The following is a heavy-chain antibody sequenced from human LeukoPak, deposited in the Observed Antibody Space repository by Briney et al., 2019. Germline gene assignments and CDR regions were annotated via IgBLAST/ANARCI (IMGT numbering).Heavy chain of an antibody. CDR1: GFTFSSYA. J-gene: IGHJ4*02. CDR2: ISGSGGST. CDR3: AEEYCSGGSCYYFDY. V-gene: IGHV3-23*01. D-gene: IGHD2-15*01. Sequence: GGSLRLSCAASGFTFSSYAMSWVRQAPGKGLEWVSAISGSGGSTYYADSVKGRFTISRDNSKNTLYLQMNSLRAEDTAVYYCAEEYCSGGSCYYFDYWGQGTLVTVSS.